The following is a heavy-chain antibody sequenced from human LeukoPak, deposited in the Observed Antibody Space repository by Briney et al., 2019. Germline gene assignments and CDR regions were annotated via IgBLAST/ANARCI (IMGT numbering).Heavy chain of an antibody. CDR2: ISSSSSYI. Sequence: PGGSLRLSCAASGFTFSSYSMNWVRQAPGKGLEWVSCISSSSSYIYYADSVKGRFTISRDNAKNSLYLQMNSLRAEDTAVYYCAREMYYDSSGYYYYYGMDVWGQGTTVTVSS. CDR1: GFTFSSYS. J-gene: IGHJ6*02. D-gene: IGHD3-22*01. CDR3: AREMYYDSSGYYYYYGMDV. V-gene: IGHV3-21*01.